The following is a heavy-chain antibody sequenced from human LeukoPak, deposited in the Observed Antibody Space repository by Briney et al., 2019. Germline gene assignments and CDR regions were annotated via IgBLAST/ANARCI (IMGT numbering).Heavy chain of an antibody. Sequence: GGSLRLSCAASGFTFSSYAMSWVRQAPGKGLEWVSAISGSGGSTYYADSVKGRFTISRDNAKNSLYLQMNSLRDEDTAVYYCARRDSSGYYRLDYWGQGTLVTVSS. D-gene: IGHD3-22*01. CDR2: ISGSGGST. CDR1: GFTFSSYA. V-gene: IGHV3-23*01. CDR3: ARRDSSGYYRLDY. J-gene: IGHJ4*02.